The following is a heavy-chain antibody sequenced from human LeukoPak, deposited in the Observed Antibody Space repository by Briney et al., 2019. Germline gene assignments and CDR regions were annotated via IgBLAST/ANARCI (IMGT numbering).Heavy chain of an antibody. V-gene: IGHV3-30*18. J-gene: IGHJ4*02. CDR3: AKDLYPHDILSNLGDY. D-gene: IGHD3-9*01. CDR1: GFTFSSYG. CDR2: ISYDGSNK. Sequence: GGSLRLSCAASGFTFSSYGMHWVRQAPGKGLEWVAVISYDGSNKYYADSVKGRFTISRDNSKNTLYLQMNSLRAEDTAVYYCAKDLYPHDILSNLGDYWGQGTLVTVFS.